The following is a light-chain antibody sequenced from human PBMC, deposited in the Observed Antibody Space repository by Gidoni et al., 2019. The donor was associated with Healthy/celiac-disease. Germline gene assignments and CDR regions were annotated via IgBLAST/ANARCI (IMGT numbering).Light chain of an antibody. CDR1: SSNIGAGYD. J-gene: IGLJ2*01. Sequence: QSALTQPPPVPGAPGPRVTISCTWRSSNIGAGYDVHWYQQLPGTAPKLLIYGNSNRPSGVPDRFSGSKSGTSASLAITGLQAEDEADYYCQSYDSSLSGYVVFGGGTKLTVL. CDR3: QSYDSSLSGYVV. CDR2: GNS. V-gene: IGLV1-40*01.